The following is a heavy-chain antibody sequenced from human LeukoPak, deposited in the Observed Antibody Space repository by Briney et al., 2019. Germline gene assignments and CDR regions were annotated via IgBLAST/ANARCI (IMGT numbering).Heavy chain of an antibody. D-gene: IGHD3-16*01. CDR1: GFSFSSYA. CDR3: AKGGGSDFDF. Sequence: PGGSLILSCAASGFSFSSYAMRSVRQTPGKGLEWVSSISTTGGRTYYAGSVKGRFTISRDSSKSTVSLQMNSLSAEDTAVYFCAKGGGSDFDFWGQGTLVTVSS. CDR2: ISTTGGRT. V-gene: IGHV3-23*01. J-gene: IGHJ4*02.